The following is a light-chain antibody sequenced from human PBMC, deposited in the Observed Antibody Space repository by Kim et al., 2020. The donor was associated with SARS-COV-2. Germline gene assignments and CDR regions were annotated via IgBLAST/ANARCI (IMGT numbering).Light chain of an antibody. CDR3: QQYDDWPPIT. CDR2: GAS. CDR1: ESISIN. Sequence: SPGERATRSCRASESISINLAWYQQKPGQPPRLLMYGASTRATGVPARFSGGGSGTEFTLTISSLQSDDCAIYYCQQYDDWPPITFGGGTKVDIK. V-gene: IGKV3-15*01. J-gene: IGKJ4*01.